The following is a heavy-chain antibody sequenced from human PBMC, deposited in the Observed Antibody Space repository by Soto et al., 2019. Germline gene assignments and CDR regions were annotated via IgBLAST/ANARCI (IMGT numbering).Heavy chain of an antibody. J-gene: IGHJ6*02. D-gene: IGHD6-6*01. CDR1: GFTFSSYA. CDR2: ISGSGGST. V-gene: IGHV3-23*01. Sequence: GGSLRLSCAASGFTFSSYAMSWVRQAPGKGLEWVSAISGSGGSTYYADSVKGRFTISRDNSKNTLYLQMNSLRAEDTAVYYCAKELVEQLASPYYYYYGMDVWGQGTTVTVSS. CDR3: AKELVEQLASPYYYYYGMDV.